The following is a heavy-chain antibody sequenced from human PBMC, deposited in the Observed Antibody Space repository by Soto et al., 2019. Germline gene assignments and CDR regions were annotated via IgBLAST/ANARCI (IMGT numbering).Heavy chain of an antibody. CDR3: AREKCISTSCYKNAMDV. Sequence: QVQLVQSGAEVKKPGSSVKVSCKASGGTFSSYAISWVRQAPGQGLEWMGGIIPIFGTANYAQKFQGRVTSTADESTSTAYMELSSLRSEDTAVYYCAREKCISTSCYKNAMDVWGQGTTVTVSS. D-gene: IGHD2-2*02. CDR1: GGTFSSYA. J-gene: IGHJ6*02. CDR2: IIPIFGTA. V-gene: IGHV1-69*12.